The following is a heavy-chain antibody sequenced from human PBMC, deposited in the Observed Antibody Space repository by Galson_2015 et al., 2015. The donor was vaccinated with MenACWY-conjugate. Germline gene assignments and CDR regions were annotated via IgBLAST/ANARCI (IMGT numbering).Heavy chain of an antibody. CDR1: GFTFSSYA. D-gene: IGHD6-19*01. Sequence: LRLSCAASGFTFSSYAMNWVRQAPGKGLECVSRICAGGISIMYGDSVRGRFTISRDDAENTLYLQMDGLRADDTAVYFCVRGSSGWRGMDIWGQGTTVTVSS. V-gene: IGHV3-74*03. CDR3: VRGSSGWRGMDI. J-gene: IGHJ6*02. CDR2: ICAGGISI.